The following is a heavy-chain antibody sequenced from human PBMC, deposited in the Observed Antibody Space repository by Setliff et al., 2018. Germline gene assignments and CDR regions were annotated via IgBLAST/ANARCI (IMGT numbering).Heavy chain of an antibody. V-gene: IGHV3-72*01. D-gene: IGHD2-2*01. CDR2: TKNKANAGYM. Sequence: RLSCAASGFSISDHYMDWVRQAPGKGLEWVGRTKNKANAGYMEYAASVKDRFTISRDNARDSLYLQMNSPRAEDTAVYYCARAHSSTLSVHDYWGQGTLVTVSS. CDR3: ARAHSSTLSVHDY. CDR1: GFSISDHY. J-gene: IGHJ4*02.